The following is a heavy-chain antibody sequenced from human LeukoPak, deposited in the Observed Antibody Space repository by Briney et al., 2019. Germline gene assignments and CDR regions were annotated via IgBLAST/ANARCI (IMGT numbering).Heavy chain of an antibody. Sequence: GGSLRLSCVASGFPFSSYWMTWVRQAPGKGLEWVSGISGSGDSTYYADSVKGRFTISRDNSKNTLYLQMNSLRVEDTAAYHCAKASRPIDVVEMDVWGQGTTVIVSS. J-gene: IGHJ6*02. D-gene: IGHD2-21*01. CDR1: GFPFSSYW. CDR3: AKASRPIDVVEMDV. V-gene: IGHV3-23*01. CDR2: ISGSGDST.